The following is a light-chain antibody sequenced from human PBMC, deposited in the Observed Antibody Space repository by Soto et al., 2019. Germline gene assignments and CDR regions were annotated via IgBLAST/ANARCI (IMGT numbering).Light chain of an antibody. CDR3: QQYGSSPIT. CDR2: GAS. CDR1: QSVSSN. V-gene: IGKV3-15*01. Sequence: ERVMTQSPATLSVSPGEKVTLSCRASQSVSSNLAWYQQKPGQAPRLLIYGASTRATGIPARFSGSGSGTDFTLTISRLEPEDFAVYYCQQYGSSPITFGQGTRLEIK. J-gene: IGKJ5*01.